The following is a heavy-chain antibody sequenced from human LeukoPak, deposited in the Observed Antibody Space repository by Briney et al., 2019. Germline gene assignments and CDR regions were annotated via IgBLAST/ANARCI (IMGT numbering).Heavy chain of an antibody. V-gene: IGHV4-38-2*02. CDR3: ARDSSDAFDI. CDR2: IYHSGST. CDR1: GFTFSGYN. J-gene: IGHJ3*02. Sequence: GSLRLSCAASGFTFSGYNMNWVRQAPGKGLEWIGTIYHSGSTYYNPSLKSRVTISVDTSKNQFSLKLSSVTAADTAVYYCARDSSDAFDIWGQGTMVTVSS.